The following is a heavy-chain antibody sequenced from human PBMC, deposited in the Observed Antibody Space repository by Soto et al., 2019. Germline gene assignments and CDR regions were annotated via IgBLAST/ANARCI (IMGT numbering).Heavy chain of an antibody. J-gene: IGHJ4*02. V-gene: IGHV3-7*01. Sequence: EVQLVESGGGLVQPGGSLRLSCAASGFTFSTYWMSWVRQAPGKGLEWVGNIKPDGSEKYYVDSMKGRFTISRDNAENSLYLQMNSQRVEDTAVYYCASSDLGHWGQGTLVTVSS. CDR2: IKPDGSEK. CDR1: GFTFSTYW. CDR3: ASSDLGH. D-gene: IGHD2-21*01.